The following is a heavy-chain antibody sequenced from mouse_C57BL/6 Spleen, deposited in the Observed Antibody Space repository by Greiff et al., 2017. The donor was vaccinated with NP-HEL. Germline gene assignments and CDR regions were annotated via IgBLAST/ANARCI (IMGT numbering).Heavy chain of an antibody. D-gene: IGHD2-1*01. CDR1: GYTFTSYW. CDR2: IYPGSGST. V-gene: IGHV1-55*01. CDR3: ARGDGNFLYFDY. Sequence: QVQLQQPGAELVKPGASVKMSCKASGYTFTSYWITWVKQRPGQGLEWIGDIYPGSGSTNYNEKFKSKATLTVDTSSSTAYMQLSSLTSEDSAVYYCARGDGNFLYFDYWGQGTTLTVSS. J-gene: IGHJ2*01.